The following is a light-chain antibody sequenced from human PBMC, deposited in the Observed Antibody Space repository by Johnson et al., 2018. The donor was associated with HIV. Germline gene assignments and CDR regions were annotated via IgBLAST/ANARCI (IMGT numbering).Light chain of an antibody. CDR1: SSNIGNNY. Sequence: QSVLTQPPSVSAAPGQKVTISCSGSSSNIGNNYVSWYQQLPGTAPKLLIYENNKRPSGIPDRFSASKSGTSATLAITGLQTGDEAEYYCGTWDSRLSAAYVFGTGTKVTVL. J-gene: IGLJ1*01. CDR2: ENN. V-gene: IGLV1-51*01. CDR3: GTWDSRLSAAYV.